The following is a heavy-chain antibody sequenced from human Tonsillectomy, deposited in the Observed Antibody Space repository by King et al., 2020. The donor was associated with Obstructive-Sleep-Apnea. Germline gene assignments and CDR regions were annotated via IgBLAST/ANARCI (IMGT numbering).Heavy chain of an antibody. CDR3: ARDLSTGDSTGYFYGQSLNWLDP. D-gene: IGHD3-22*01. Sequence: DQLVQSGAEGKKPGASVKVSCKASGYTFTGYYMHWVRQAPGLGLEWMGWINPKSGGTNYALKFQGRVTMTRDTSISTAYMELSGLRSDETAVYYCARDLSTGDSTGYFYGQSLNWLDPWGQGTLVTVSS. V-gene: IGHV1-2*02. CDR1: GYTFTGYY. J-gene: IGHJ5*02. CDR2: INPKSGGT.